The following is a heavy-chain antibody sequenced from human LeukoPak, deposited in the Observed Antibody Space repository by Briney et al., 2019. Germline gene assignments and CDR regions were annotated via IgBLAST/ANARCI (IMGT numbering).Heavy chain of an antibody. CDR1: GYTFTSYG. J-gene: IGHJ4*02. CDR2: ISAYNGNT. V-gene: IGHV1-18*01. D-gene: IGHD2-2*01. CDR3: ARVPGVVVVPAAMPHFDY. Sequence: ASVKVSCKASGYTFTSYGISWVRQAPGQGLEWMGWISAYNGNTNYAQKLQGRVTMTTDTSTSTAYMELRSLRSDDTAVYYCARVPGVVVVPAAMPHFDYWGQGTLVTVSS.